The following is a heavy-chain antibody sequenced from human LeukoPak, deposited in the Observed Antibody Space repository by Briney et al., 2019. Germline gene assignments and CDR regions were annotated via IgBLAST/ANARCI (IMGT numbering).Heavy chain of an antibody. CDR3: ARDFLSDYYYYGMDV. J-gene: IGHJ6*02. CDR1: GGSISSYY. V-gene: IGHV4-59*01. Sequence: PSETLSLTCTVSGGSISSYYWSWIRQPPGKGLEWIGYVYYSGSANYNPSLKSRVTISVDTSKNQFSLKLRSVTAADTAVYYCARDFLSDYYYYGMDVWGQGTTVTVS. CDR2: VYYSGSA.